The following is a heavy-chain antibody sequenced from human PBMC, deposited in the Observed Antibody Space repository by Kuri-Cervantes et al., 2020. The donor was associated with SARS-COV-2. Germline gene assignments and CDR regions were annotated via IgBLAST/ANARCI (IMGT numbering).Heavy chain of an antibody. Sequence: ESLKISCTVSGGSISSSSYYWGWIRQPPGKGLEWIGSIYYSGSTYYNPSLKSRVTISVDTSKNQFSLKLSSVTAADTAVYYCARSVNDFWSGYAVSLSTNYFGYWGQGTLVTVSS. J-gene: IGHJ4*02. CDR2: IYYSGST. CDR1: GGSISSSSYY. V-gene: IGHV4-39*01. D-gene: IGHD3-3*01. CDR3: ARSVNDFWSGYAVSLSTNYFGY.